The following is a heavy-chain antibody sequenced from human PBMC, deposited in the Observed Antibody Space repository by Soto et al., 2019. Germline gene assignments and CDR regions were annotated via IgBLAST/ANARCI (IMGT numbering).Heavy chain of an antibody. J-gene: IGHJ6*02. CDR2: IYYSGST. Sequence: SETLSLTCTVSGGSISSYYWSWIRQPPGKGLEWIGYIYYSGSTNYNPSLKSRVTISVDTSKNQFSLELSSVTAADTAVYYCARDLTAARDGMDVWGQGTTVTVSS. V-gene: IGHV4-59*01. CDR3: ARDLTAARDGMDV. D-gene: IGHD6-6*01. CDR1: GGSISSYY.